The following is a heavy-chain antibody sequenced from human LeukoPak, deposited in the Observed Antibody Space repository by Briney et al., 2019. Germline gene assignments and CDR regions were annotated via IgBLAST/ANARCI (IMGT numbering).Heavy chain of an antibody. D-gene: IGHD3-9*01. V-gene: IGHV3-7*01. J-gene: IGHJ4*02. CDR3: ARAGITIFSRPPDY. Sequence: GGSQRLSCAAPGFTFSSYWMSWVRQAPGKGLEWGASVNQDGSEKYYVDSVKGRFTISRDNAKNSLYLQMHSLRADDTAVYYCARAGITIFSRPPDYWGQGTLVTVSS. CDR1: GFTFSSYW. CDR2: VNQDGSEK.